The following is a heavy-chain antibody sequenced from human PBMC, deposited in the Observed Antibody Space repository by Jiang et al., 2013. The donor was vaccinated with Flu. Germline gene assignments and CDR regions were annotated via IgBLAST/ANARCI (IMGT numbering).Heavy chain of an antibody. V-gene: IGHV3-30-3*01. CDR2: ISYDGSNK. CDR3: ARDYYDSSGYYTEYFQH. J-gene: IGHJ1*01. D-gene: IGHD3-22*01. Sequence: LLESGGGVVQPGRSLRLSCAASGFTFSSYAMHWVRQAPGKGLEWVAVISYDGSNKYYADSVKGRFTISRDNSKNTLYLQMNSLRAEDTAVYYCARDYYDSSGYYTEYFQHWGQGTLVTVSS. CDR1: GFTFSSYA.